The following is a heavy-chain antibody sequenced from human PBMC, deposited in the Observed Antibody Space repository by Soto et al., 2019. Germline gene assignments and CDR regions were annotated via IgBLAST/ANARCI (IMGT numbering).Heavy chain of an antibody. CDR3: ARGHDPIVNYYFDY. CDR2: IYYSGST. J-gene: IGHJ4*02. CDR1: GGSISSGGYY. Sequence: QVQLQESGPGLVKPSQTLSLTCTVSGGSISSGGYYWSWIRQHPGKGLEWIGYIYYSGSTYYNPSLKSRVAISVDTSKNQFSLKLSSVTAADTAVYYCARGHDPIVNYYFDYWGQGTLVTVSS. D-gene: IGHD1-20*01. V-gene: IGHV4-31*03.